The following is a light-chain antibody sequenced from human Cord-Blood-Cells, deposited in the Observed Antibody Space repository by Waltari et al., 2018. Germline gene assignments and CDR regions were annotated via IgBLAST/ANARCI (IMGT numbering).Light chain of an antibody. CDR1: SSDVGGYNS. V-gene: IGLV2-14*01. J-gene: IGLJ3*02. CDR3: SSYTSSSTLV. Sequence: QSALTQPASVSGSPGQSITISCTGPSSDVGGYNSVSWYQQHPGNAPKLMIYEVSNRPSGVSNRFSGAKSGNTASLTISGLQAEDEADYYCSSYTSSSTLVFGGGTKLTVL. CDR2: EVS.